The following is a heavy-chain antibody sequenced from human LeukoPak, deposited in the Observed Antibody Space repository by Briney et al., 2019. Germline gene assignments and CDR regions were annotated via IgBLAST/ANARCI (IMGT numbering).Heavy chain of an antibody. CDR3: ARVGYCSSTSCHEGGWFDP. CDR1: GGSISSGSYY. J-gene: IGHJ5*02. CDR2: IYTSGST. Sequence: PPETLSLTCTVSGGSISSGSYYWSWIRQPAGKGLEWIGRIYTSGSTNYNPSLKSRVTISVDTSKNQFSLKLSSVTAADTAVYYCARVGYCSSTSCHEGGWFDPWGQGTLVTVSS. D-gene: IGHD2-2*01. V-gene: IGHV4-61*02.